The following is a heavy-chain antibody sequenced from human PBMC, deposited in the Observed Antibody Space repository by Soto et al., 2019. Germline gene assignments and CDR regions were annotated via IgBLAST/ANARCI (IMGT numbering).Heavy chain of an antibody. D-gene: IGHD3-22*01. CDR1: GGSISSYY. V-gene: IGHV4-4*07. CDR3: ARTTGSYYYDSSGTRAYGMDV. J-gene: IGHJ6*02. CDR2: IYTSGST. Sequence: SLTCTVSGGSISSYYWSWIRQPAGKGLEWIGRIYTSGSTNYNPSLKSRVTMSVDTSKKEFSLKLSSVTAADTAVYYCARTTGSYYYDSSGTRAYGMDVWGQGTTVTVSS.